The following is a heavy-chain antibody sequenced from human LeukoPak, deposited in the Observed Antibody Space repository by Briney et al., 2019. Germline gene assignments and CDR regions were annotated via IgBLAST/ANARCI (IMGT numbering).Heavy chain of an antibody. D-gene: IGHD3-22*01. CDR2: ISAYNGNT. CDR1: GYSFTSYG. Sequence: GESLKISCKGSGYSFTSYGISWVRQAPGQGLEWMGWISAYNGNTNYAQKLQGRVTMTTDTSTSTAYMELRSLRSDDTAVYYCARLEYYYDSSGYYPDAFDIWGQGTMVTVSS. J-gene: IGHJ3*02. V-gene: IGHV1-18*01. CDR3: ARLEYYYDSSGYYPDAFDI.